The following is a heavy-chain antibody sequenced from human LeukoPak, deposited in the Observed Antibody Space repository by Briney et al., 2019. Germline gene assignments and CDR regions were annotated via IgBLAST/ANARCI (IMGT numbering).Heavy chain of an antibody. D-gene: IGHD3-9*01. J-gene: IGHJ4*02. V-gene: IGHV3-48*03. Sequence: GGSLRLSCAASGFTFSSYEMNWVRQAPGKGLEWVPYISSSGSTIYYADSVKGRFTISRDNAKNSLYLQMNSLRAEDTAVYYCAREGGYYDILTGYPPDYWGQGTLVTVSS. CDR3: AREGGYYDILTGYPPDY. CDR1: GFTFSSYE. CDR2: ISSSGSTI.